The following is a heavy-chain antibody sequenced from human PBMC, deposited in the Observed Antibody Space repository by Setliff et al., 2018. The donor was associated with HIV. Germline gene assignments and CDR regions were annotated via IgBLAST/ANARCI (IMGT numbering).Heavy chain of an antibody. V-gene: IGHV1-2*06. Sequence: ASVKVSCKTSGYAFSDYSIHWVRQAPGQGLEWVGRINPDSRGTNYAQTFQGRVTMTRDTSANTAYMELSRLRSDDTAVYYCARDRTAGYNYEYGYWGQGTLVTVSS. CDR2: INPDSRGT. CDR3: ARDRTAGYNYEYGY. D-gene: IGHD1-1*01. J-gene: IGHJ4*02. CDR1: GYAFSDYS.